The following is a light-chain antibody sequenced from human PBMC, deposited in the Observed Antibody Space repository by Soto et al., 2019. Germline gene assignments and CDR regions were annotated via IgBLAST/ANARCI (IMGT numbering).Light chain of an antibody. CDR3: QSYDSSLSGVV. Sequence: QSVLTQLPSVSGAPGQRVTISCTGSSSNIGAGYDVHWYQQLPGTAPKLLIYGNSNRPSGVPDRFSGSKSGTSASLAITGLQAEDEADYYCQSYDSSLSGVVLGG. CDR1: SSNIGAGYD. J-gene: IGLJ2*01. V-gene: IGLV1-40*01. CDR2: GNS.